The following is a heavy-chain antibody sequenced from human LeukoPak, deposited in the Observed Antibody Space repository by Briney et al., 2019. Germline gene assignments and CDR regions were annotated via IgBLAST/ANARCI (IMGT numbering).Heavy chain of an antibody. D-gene: IGHD6-19*01. J-gene: IGHJ4*02. Sequence: PGGSLRLSCAASGFTFSSYAMSWVRQAPGKGLEWVSAISGSGGSTYYADSVKGRFTISRDNSKNTLYLQMNSLRAEDTAVYYCTKDRRDSSGWSDYWGQGTLVTVSS. CDR3: TKDRRDSSGWSDY. CDR1: GFTFSSYA. CDR2: ISGSGGST. V-gene: IGHV3-23*01.